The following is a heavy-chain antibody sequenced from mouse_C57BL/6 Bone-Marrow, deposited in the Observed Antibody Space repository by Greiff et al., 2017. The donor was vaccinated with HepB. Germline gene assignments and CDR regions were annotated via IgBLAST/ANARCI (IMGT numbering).Heavy chain of an antibody. Sequence: QVQLKQPGAELVKPGASVKLSCKASGYTFTSYWMHWVKQRPGQGLEWIGMIHPNSGSTNYNEKFKSKATLTVDKSSSTAYMQLSSLTSEDSAVYYCARIYYDYYFDYWGQGTTLTVSS. CDR1: GYTFTSYW. CDR3: ARIYYDYYFDY. J-gene: IGHJ2*01. D-gene: IGHD2-4*01. CDR2: IHPNSGST. V-gene: IGHV1-64*01.